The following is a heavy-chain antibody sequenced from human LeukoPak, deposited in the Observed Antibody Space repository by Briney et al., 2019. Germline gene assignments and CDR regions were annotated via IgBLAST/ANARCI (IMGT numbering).Heavy chain of an antibody. CDR3: VKTPAASTFLYYTMDV. D-gene: IGHD2-2*01. Sequence: GGSLRLSCAASGFTFSSYGMHWVRQAPGKGLEWVAVISYDGSNKYYADSVKGRFTISRDNSKNTLYLQMTSLSEDTAVYYCVKTPAASTFLYYTMDVWGQGTTVAVSS. J-gene: IGHJ6*02. V-gene: IGHV3-30*18. CDR2: ISYDGSNK. CDR1: GFTFSSYG.